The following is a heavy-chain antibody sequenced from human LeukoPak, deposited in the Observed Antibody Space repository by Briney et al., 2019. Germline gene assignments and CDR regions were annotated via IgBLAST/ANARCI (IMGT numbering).Heavy chain of an antibody. CDR1: GYTFTGYY. J-gene: IGHJ2*01. Sequence: GASVKVSCKASGYTFTGYYMHWVRQAPGQGLEWMGWINPNSGGTNYAQKFQGRVTMTRDTSISTAYMELSRLRSDDTAVYYCARGLGSYDPIWYFDLWGRGTLVTVSS. CDR3: ARGLGSYDPIWYFDL. CDR2: INPNSGGT. D-gene: IGHD2-15*01. V-gene: IGHV1-2*02.